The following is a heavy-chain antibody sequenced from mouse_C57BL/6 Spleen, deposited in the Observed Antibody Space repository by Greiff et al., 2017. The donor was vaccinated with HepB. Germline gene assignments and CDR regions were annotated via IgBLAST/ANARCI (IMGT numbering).Heavy chain of an antibody. CDR3: ARRRYWAMDY. V-gene: IGHV1-18*01. CDR2: INPNNGGT. J-gene: IGHJ4*01. CDR1: GYTFTDYN. Sequence: VHVKQSGPELVKPGASVKIPCKASGYTFTDYNMDWVKQSHGKSLEWIGDINPNNGGTIYNQKFKGKATLTVDKSSSTAYMELRSLTSEDTAVYYCARRRYWAMDYWGQGTSVTVSS.